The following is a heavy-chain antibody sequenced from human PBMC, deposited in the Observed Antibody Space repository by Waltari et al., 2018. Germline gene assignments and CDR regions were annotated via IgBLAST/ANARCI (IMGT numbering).Heavy chain of an antibody. D-gene: IGHD3-10*01. V-gene: IGHV1-3*01. CDR1: GYTFTSYA. Sequence: QVQLVQSGAEVKKPGASVKVSCKASGYTFTSYAMHWVRQAPGQRLEWMGWINAGNGNTKYSQKFQGRVTITRDTSASTAYMELSSLRSEDTAVYYCARNYYGSGSSYYYYYYGMDVWGQGTTVTVSS. J-gene: IGHJ6*02. CDR3: ARNYYGSGSSYYYYYYGMDV. CDR2: INAGNGNT.